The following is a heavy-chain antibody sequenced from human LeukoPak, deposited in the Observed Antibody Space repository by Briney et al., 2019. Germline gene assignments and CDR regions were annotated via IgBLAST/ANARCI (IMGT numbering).Heavy chain of an antibody. CDR1: GGSISNNY. V-gene: IGHV4-59*01. D-gene: IGHD3-22*01. CDR2: IFYSGST. Sequence: SETLSLTCTVSGGSISNNYWSWIRQPPGKGLEWIGYIFYSGSTDYNPSLKSRVIISVDTSKNQFSLKLSSVTTADTAVYFCARSYDSGGYFYYGMDGWGQGTTVTVSS. CDR3: ARSYDSGGYFYYGMDG. J-gene: IGHJ6*02.